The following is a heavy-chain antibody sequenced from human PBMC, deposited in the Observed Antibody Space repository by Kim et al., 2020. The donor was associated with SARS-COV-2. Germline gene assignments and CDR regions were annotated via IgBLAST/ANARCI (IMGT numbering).Heavy chain of an antibody. Sequence: ASVKVSCKASGYTFTGYYMHWVRQAPGQGLEWMGWINPNSGGTNYAQKFQGRVTMTRDTSISTAYMELSRLRSDDTAVYYCAIAGHYDILTGSSTGGFDYWGQGTLVTVSS. J-gene: IGHJ4*02. CDR3: AIAGHYDILTGSSTGGFDY. V-gene: IGHV1-2*02. CDR2: INPNSGGT. D-gene: IGHD3-9*01. CDR1: GYTFTGYY.